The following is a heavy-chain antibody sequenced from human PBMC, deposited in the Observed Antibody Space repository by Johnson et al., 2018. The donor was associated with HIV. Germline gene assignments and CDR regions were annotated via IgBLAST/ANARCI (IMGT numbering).Heavy chain of an antibody. CDR3: NTDHDHYSFWSGYHDAIDM. J-gene: IGHJ3*02. CDR1: GFTFSSYG. D-gene: IGHD3-3*01. Sequence: VQLVESGGGVVQPGRSLRLSCAASGFTFSSYGMHWVRQAPGKGLEWVGRIKSKTDGGTTDYAAPVKGRFTIPRDDSKNTLYLQMNNLKTEDTAVYYCNTDHDHYSFWSGYHDAIDMWGQGTMVTVSS. V-gene: IGHV3-15*01. CDR2: IKSKTDGGTT.